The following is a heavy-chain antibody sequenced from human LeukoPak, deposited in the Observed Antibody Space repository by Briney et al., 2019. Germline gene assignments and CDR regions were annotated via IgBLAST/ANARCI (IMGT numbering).Heavy chain of an antibody. J-gene: IGHJ4*02. D-gene: IGHD2-2*01. CDR3: ARDLARYCSSTSCTPPDY. Sequence: GRSLRLSCAASGFTFSSYAMHWVRQAPGKGLEWVAVISYDGSNKYYADSVKGRFTISRDNSKNTLYLQMNSLRAEDTAVYYCARDLARYCSSTSCTPPDYWGQGTLVTVSS. CDR2: ISYDGSNK. CDR1: GFTFSSYA. V-gene: IGHV3-30-3*01.